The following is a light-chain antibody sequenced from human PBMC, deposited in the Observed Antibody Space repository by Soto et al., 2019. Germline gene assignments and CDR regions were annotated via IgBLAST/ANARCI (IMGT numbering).Light chain of an antibody. Sequence: QSALTQPASVSGSPGQSITISCTGTSSDVSAYDYVSWYQQHPGQAPKLIIYEVSNRPSGVSNRFSASKSGNTASLTISGLQAEDEADYYCSSYTSTTTWLFGGGTKLTVL. CDR1: SSDVSAYDY. CDR2: EVS. CDR3: SSYTSTTTWL. J-gene: IGLJ3*02. V-gene: IGLV2-14*01.